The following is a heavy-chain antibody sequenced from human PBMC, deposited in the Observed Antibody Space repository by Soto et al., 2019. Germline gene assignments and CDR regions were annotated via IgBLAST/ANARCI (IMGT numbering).Heavy chain of an antibody. CDR3: AKDLTVRGLGMDV. Sequence: EVQLLESGGGLVQPGGSLRLSCAASGFTFSSYAMSWVRQAPGKGLEWVSAISGRGDSTYYADSVKGRFTVSRDNSKSTLYLQMNSLRAEDTAVYYCAKDLTVRGLGMDVWGQGTTVTVSS. D-gene: IGHD3-10*01. J-gene: IGHJ6*02. V-gene: IGHV3-23*01. CDR1: GFTFSSYA. CDR2: ISGRGDST.